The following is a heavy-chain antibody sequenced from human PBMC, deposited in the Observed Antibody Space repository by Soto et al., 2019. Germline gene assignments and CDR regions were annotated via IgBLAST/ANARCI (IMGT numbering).Heavy chain of an antibody. J-gene: IGHJ3*02. CDR3: ASPRSEGGNRNAFDI. CDR2: LYYSGST. V-gene: IGHV4-31*03. CDR1: GGSSRSGGYY. D-gene: IGHD1-26*01. Sequence: SETLSLSCSVSGGSSRSGGYYWSWISQHTGKGLEWIGYLYYSGSTYYNPSLKSRVTRSVDTSKNQFSLKLSSVTAADTAVYYCASPRSEGGNRNAFDIWGQGTMVTVSS.